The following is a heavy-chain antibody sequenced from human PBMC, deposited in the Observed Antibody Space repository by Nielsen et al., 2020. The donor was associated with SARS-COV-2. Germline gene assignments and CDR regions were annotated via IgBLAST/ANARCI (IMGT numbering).Heavy chain of an antibody. Sequence: SWVRRAPGKGLEWIGYIYYSGSTYYNPSLKSRVTISVDTSKNQFSLKLSSVTAADTAVYYCARAPITMIVVVNAFDIWGQGTMVTVSS. J-gene: IGHJ3*02. V-gene: IGHV4-31*02. CDR3: ARAPITMIVVVNAFDI. D-gene: IGHD3-22*01. CDR2: IYYSGST.